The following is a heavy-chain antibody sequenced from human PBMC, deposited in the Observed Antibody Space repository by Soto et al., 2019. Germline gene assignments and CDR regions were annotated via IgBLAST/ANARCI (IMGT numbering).Heavy chain of an antibody. V-gene: IGHV1-69*01. D-gene: IGHD3-22*01. CDR3: ARGWGEDSSDYFYAY. CDR1: GGTFSRLA. Sequence: QVQLVQSGAEVRKPGSSVKVSCKASGGTFSRLAISWVRQAPGQGLEWMGGIIPIFGTPNHAQKFQGRLTITADEATSTVHMELSSLRSEDTAIYYYARGWGEDSSDYFYAYWGQGTLVIVSS. CDR2: IIPIFGTP. J-gene: IGHJ4*02.